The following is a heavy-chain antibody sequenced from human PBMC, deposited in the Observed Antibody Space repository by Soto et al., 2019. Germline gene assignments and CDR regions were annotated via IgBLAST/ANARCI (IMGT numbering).Heavy chain of an antibody. V-gene: IGHV6-1*01. CDR1: GDSVSSNSAA. CDR3: ARGSWDDVSGHYYMDV. D-gene: IGHD1-1*01. CDR2: TYYRSKGYS. Sequence: QVPLQQSGPGLVKPSQTLSLTCDISGDSVSSNSAAWNWIRQTPSRGLEWLGRTYYRSKGYSNYPISVKSRVTINPATFKNQSSLQLNSVTPEDTAVYYCARGSWDDVSGHYYMDVWGKGTTVTVSS. J-gene: IGHJ6*03.